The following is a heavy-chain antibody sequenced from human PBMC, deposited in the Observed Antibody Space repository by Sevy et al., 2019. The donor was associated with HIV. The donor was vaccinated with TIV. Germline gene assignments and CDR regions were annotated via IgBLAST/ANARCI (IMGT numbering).Heavy chain of an antibody. V-gene: IGHV4-39*01. CDR2: IYYSGST. D-gene: IGHD2-15*01. Sequence: SETLSLTCTVSGGSISSSSYYWGWIRQPPGKGLEWIGSIYYSGSTYYNPSLKSRVTLSVDTSKNQFSLKLSSVTAADTAVYYCARQNIVVVVAATYNWFDPWGQGTLVTVSS. CDR3: ARQNIVVVVAATYNWFDP. CDR1: GGSISSSSYY. J-gene: IGHJ5*02.